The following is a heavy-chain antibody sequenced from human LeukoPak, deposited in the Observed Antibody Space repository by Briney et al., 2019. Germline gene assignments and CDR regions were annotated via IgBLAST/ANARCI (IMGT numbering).Heavy chain of an antibody. CDR2: IKSKTDGGTT. J-gene: IGHJ4*02. CDR3: TTLVWGVPVDY. Sequence: GGSLRLSCAAPGFTFSNAWMSWVRQAPGKGLEWVGRIKSKTDGGTTDYAAPVKGRFTISRDDSKNTLYLQMNSLKTEDTAVYYCTTLVWGVPVDYWGQGTLVTVSS. V-gene: IGHV3-15*01. D-gene: IGHD2-2*01. CDR1: GFTFSNAW.